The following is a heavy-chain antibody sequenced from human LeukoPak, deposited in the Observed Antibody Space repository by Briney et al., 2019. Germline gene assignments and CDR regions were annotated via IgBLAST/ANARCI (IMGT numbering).Heavy chain of an antibody. CDR3: ARRRYYYDSSGYAN. CDR1: GGSFSGYY. J-gene: IGHJ4*02. D-gene: IGHD3-22*01. CDR2: INHSGST. Sequence: SETLSLTCAVYGGSFSGYYWSWIRQPPGEGLEWIGEINHSGSTNYNPSLKSRVTISVDTSKNQFSLKLSSVTAADTAVYYCARRRYYYDSSGYANWGQGTLVTVSS. V-gene: IGHV4-34*01.